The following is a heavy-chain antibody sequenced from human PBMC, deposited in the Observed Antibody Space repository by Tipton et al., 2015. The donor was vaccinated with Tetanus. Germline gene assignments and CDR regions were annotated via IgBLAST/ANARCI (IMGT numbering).Heavy chain of an antibody. D-gene: IGHD3/OR15-3a*01. CDR1: GFTFNSYG. CDR2: IYADNTYT. CDR3: ARDRGEDWTNFYYMDV. Sequence: SLRLSCAASGFTFNSYGMHWVRQAPGKGLEWVSVIYADNTYTYYADSVKGRFTISRDDSKNSLYLQMSSLRVGDTAVYYCARDRGEDWTNFYYMDVWGKGATVTVSS. J-gene: IGHJ6*03. V-gene: IGHV3-NL1*01.